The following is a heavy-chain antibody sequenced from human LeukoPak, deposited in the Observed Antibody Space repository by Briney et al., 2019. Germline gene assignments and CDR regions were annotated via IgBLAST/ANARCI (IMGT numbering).Heavy chain of an antibody. J-gene: IGHJ4*02. D-gene: IGHD5-18*01. CDR1: GGSISSDNYY. CDR3: ARGYSYGYPTFDY. CDR2: FYHTGST. V-gene: IGHV4-61*10. Sequence: SETLSLTCTVSGGSISSDNYYWSWIRQPAGKELEWIGRFYHTGSTDYNPSVKSRVTISVDTSKNQFSLKLSSVTAADTAVYYCARGYSYGYPTFDYWGQGTLVTVSS.